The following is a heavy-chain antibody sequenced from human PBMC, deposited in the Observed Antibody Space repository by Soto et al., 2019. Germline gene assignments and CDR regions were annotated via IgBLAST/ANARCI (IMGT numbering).Heavy chain of an antibody. CDR2: ISSSGSTI. CDR1: GFTFSSYE. Sequence: GGSLRLSCAASGFTFSSYEMNWVRQAPGKGLEWVSYISSSGSTIYYADSVKGRFTISRDNAKNSLYLQMNSLRAEDTAVYYCATTGTGAFDIWGQGTMVTVSS. D-gene: IGHD1-1*01. J-gene: IGHJ3*02. CDR3: ATTGTGAFDI. V-gene: IGHV3-48*03.